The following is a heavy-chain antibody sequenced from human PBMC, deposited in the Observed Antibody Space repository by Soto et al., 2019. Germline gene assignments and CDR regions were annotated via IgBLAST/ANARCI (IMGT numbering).Heavy chain of an antibody. Sequence: GGSLRLSCAASGVTFSSYSMNWVRQAPGKGLEWVSYISSSSSTIYYADSVKGRFTISRDNAKNSLYLQMNSLRDEDTAVYYWARGEYVSYLGGMDVCGQGTTVPVSS. J-gene: IGHJ6*02. CDR3: ARGEYVSYLGGMDV. D-gene: IGHD2-2*01. CDR1: GVTFSSYS. CDR2: ISSSSSTI. V-gene: IGHV3-48*02.